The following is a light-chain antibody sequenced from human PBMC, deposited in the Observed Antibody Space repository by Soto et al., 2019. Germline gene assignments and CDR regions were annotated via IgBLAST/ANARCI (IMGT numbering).Light chain of an antibody. V-gene: IGKV3-15*01. CDR3: QQYKSWPPIT. CDR1: QSLNTD. Sequence: EILLTQSPASLSVSPGETATLSCLASQSLNTDLAWYQQKPGQAPRLLLYGASTRATGISTRFSGGGSGTEFTLTISGLQSEDSAVYYCQQYKSWPPITFGQGTRLEI. J-gene: IGKJ5*01. CDR2: GAS.